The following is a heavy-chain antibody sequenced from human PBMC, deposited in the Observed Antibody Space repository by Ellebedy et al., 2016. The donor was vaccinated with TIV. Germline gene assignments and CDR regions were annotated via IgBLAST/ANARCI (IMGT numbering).Heavy chain of an antibody. CDR2: INPDNGDT. Sequence: AASVKVSCKASGYIFTNFLMHWVRQAPGQSLEWMGWINPDNGDTRYSQKFQGRVTISRDTSASTAYMELRSLRSEDSAVYYCARDWGTTDAPFYFDFWGQGTLVPVSS. CDR3: ARDWGTTDAPFYFDF. V-gene: IGHV1-3*01. CDR1: GYIFTNFL. J-gene: IGHJ4*02. D-gene: IGHD3-16*01.